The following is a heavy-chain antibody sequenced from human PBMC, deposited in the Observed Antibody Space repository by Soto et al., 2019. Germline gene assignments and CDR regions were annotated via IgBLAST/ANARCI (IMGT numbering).Heavy chain of an antibody. V-gene: IGHV3-30-3*01. CDR3: AAYYDSRTFDP. J-gene: IGHJ5*02. CDR2: ISYDGSNK. Sequence: RLSCAASGFTFSSYAMHWVRQAPGKGLEWVAVISYDGSNKYYADSVKGRFTISRDNSKNTLYLQMNSLRAEDTAVYYCAAYYDSRTFDPWGQGTLVTVSS. D-gene: IGHD3-22*01. CDR1: GFTFSSYA.